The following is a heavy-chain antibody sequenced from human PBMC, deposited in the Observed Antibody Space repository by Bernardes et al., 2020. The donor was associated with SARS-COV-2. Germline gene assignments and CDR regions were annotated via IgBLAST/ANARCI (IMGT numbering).Heavy chain of an antibody. CDR3: SRLRGPSLWWLFSDN. D-gene: IGHD6-19*01. Sequence: SDTLYLTCTVSGGSISRYEYHWDWRLQSPGRGLEWIGRIHYTGSTNYNPSLKSRVTMSVDSSKNQFSLKMTSVTAADTATYYCSRLRGPSLWWLFSDNWGQGIPVTVSS. J-gene: IGHJ4*02. CDR1: GGSISRYEYH. V-gene: IGHV4-39*01. CDR2: IHYTGST.